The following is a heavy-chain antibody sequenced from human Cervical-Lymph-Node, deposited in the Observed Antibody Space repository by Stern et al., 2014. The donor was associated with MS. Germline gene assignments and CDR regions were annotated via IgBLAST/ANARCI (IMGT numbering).Heavy chain of an antibody. J-gene: IGHJ2*01. Sequence: QLQLQESGPGLVKPSETLSLTCTVSGGSISSSVYYWGWIRQPPGKGLEWIGSIYYSGTTYYNPSLKGRVTISVDTSKNQFSLDLSSVTAADTAVYYCTKGNPGDYYHSSGYYESIIWYFDLWGRGTLVTASS. CDR3: TKGNPGDYYHSSGYYESIIWYFDL. V-gene: IGHV4-39*01. CDR2: IYYSGTT. D-gene: IGHD3-22*01. CDR1: GGSISSSVYY.